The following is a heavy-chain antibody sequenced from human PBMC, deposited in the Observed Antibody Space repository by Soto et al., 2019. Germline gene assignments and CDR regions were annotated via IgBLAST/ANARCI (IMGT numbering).Heavy chain of an antibody. J-gene: IGHJ5*02. V-gene: IGHV6-1*01. CDR1: GDSVSSNSAA. CDR2: TYYRSKWYN. CDR3: ARDHLRFLEWLYGFAP. Sequence: SQTLSLTCAISGDSVSSNSAAWNWIRQSPSRGLEWLGRTYYRSKWYNDYAVSVKSRITINPDTSKNQFSLQLNSVTPEDTAVYYCARDHLRFLEWLYGFAPWGQGTLVTVSS. D-gene: IGHD3-3*01.